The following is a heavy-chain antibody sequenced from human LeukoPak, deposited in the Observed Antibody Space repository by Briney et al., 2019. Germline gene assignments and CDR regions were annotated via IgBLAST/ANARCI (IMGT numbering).Heavy chain of an antibody. Sequence: SETLSPTCTVSGGSISSYYWSWIRQPPGKGLEWIGYIYYSGSTNYNPSLKSRVTISVDTSKNQFSLKLSSVTAADTAVYYCARRRIAAAGGDAFDIWGQGTMVTVSS. CDR2: IYYSGST. D-gene: IGHD6-13*01. CDR3: ARRRIAAAGGDAFDI. J-gene: IGHJ3*02. V-gene: IGHV4-59*01. CDR1: GGSISSYY.